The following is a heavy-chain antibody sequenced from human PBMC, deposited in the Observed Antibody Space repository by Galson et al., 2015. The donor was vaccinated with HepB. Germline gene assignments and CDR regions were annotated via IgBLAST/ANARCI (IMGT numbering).Heavy chain of an antibody. CDR3: TLGIKPSAY. V-gene: IGHV3-49*03. J-gene: IGHJ4*02. D-gene: IGHD7-27*01. Sequence: SLRLSCAGSGFTFADFALSWFRQAPGKGLEWVGFIRSKIYNGTTEYAASVKGRFIISRDDSKSIAFLQMNSLTTEDTAVYYCTLGIKPSAYWGQGTLVTVSS. CDR2: IRSKIYNGTT. CDR1: GFTFADFA.